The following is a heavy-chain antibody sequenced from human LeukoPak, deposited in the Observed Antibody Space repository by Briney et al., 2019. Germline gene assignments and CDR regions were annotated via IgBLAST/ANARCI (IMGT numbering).Heavy chain of an antibody. CDR2: IYYSGST. CDR3: AKSMGGRD. V-gene: IGHV4-39*07. CDR1: GGSISSSSYY. Sequence: PSETLSLTCTVSGGSISSSSYYWGWIRQPPGKGLEWIGSIYYSGSTYYNPSLKSRVTISVDTSKSQFSLNLTSVTAADTAVYYCAKSMGGRDWGQGTLVTVSS. D-gene: IGHD3-16*01. J-gene: IGHJ4*02.